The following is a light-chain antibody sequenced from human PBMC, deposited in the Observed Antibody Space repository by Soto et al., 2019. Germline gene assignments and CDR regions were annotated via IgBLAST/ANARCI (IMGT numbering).Light chain of an antibody. V-gene: IGLV1-40*01. Sequence: QSVLTQPPSVSGAPGQRVTISCTGNSSNIGTGFDVHWYQQLPGTAPRLLIYTNTNRPSGVPDRFSGSKSGTSASLAITGLQAEDEADYYCQSYDSSLSGSYVFGTGTKVTVL. CDR3: QSYDSSLSGSYV. CDR1: SSNIGTGFD. CDR2: TNT. J-gene: IGLJ1*01.